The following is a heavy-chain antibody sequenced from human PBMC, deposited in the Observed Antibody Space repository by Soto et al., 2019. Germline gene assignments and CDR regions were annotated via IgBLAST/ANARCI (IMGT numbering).Heavy chain of an antibody. D-gene: IGHD6-13*01. V-gene: IGHV3-23*01. J-gene: IGHJ4*02. CDR3: AKASRGPLSSRSSDANHFDS. Sequence: EAQLLESGGGLVQPGGSLRLSCEASGFSFSSYAVNWVRQAPGKGLEWVSIISGAGDRTYYADSVRGRFTISRDNSKNTLYLQMNSLRAEDTAVNHCAKASRGPLSSRSSDANHFDSWGQGTLVTVS. CDR1: GFSFSSYA. CDR2: ISGAGDRT.